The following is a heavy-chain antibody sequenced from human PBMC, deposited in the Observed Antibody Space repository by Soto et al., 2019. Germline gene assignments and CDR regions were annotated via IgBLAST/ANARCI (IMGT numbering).Heavy chain of an antibody. V-gene: IGHV1-69*06. J-gene: IGHJ4*02. CDR3: ARDNGEGPLTTAAFDY. D-gene: IGHD4-4*01. CDR2: IIPIFGTA. CDR1: GGTFSSYA. Sequence: QVQLVQSGAEVKKPGSSVKVSCKASGGTFSSYAISWVRQAPGQELEWMGGIIPIFGTANYAQKFQGRVTITADKSTSTTYMELSSLRSEDTAVYYCARDNGEGPLTTAAFDYWGQGTLVTVSS.